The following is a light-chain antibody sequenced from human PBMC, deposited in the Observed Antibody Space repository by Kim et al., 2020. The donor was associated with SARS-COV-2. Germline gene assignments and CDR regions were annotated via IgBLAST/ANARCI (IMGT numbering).Light chain of an antibody. CDR1: GSNTGHNN. J-gene: IGLJ2*01. CDR3: AAWDDSLSGVV. V-gene: IGLV1-47*01. CDR2: RNN. Sequence: GKGTTTCCSVRGSNTGHNNVYWYWQPPGTAPKLLFYRNNPRPSGVPDRFSGSKSGTSASLAISGLRSEDEADYYCAAWDDSLSGVVFGGGTQLTVL.